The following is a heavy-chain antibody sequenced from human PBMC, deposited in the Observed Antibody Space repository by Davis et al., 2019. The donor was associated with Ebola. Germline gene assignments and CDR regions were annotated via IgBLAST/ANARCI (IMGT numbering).Heavy chain of an antibody. CDR3: ARHLVTTLAFMDV. Sequence: SETLSLTCTVSGGSISSYYWSWIRQPPGKGLEWIGYIYYSGSTNYNPSLKSRVTISVDTSKNQFSLKLSSVTAADTAGYYCARHLVTTLAFMDVWGQGTTVTVSS. J-gene: IGHJ6*02. V-gene: IGHV4-59*08. CDR2: IYYSGST. D-gene: IGHD4-11*01. CDR1: GGSISSYY.